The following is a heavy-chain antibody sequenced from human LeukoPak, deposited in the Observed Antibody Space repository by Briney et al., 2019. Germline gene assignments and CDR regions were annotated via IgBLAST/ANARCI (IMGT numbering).Heavy chain of an antibody. D-gene: IGHD1-26*01. Sequence: GGSLRLSCAASGFTFRNYWMSWVRQAPGKGLEWVANIKQDGSEKYYVDSVKGRFTISRDNAKNSLYLQMNSLRAEDTAVYYCARAGGGGSYYRFDYWGQGTLVTVSS. CDR2: IKQDGSEK. V-gene: IGHV3-7*01. CDR1: GFTFRNYW. CDR3: ARAGGGGSYYRFDY. J-gene: IGHJ4*02.